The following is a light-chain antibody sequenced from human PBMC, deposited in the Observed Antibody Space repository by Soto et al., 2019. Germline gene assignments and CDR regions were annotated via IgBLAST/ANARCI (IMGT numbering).Light chain of an antibody. CDR2: AAS. V-gene: IGKV1-39*01. Sequence: DIQMTQSPSSLSASVGDRVTITCRASQSIYSSLNWYHQKPGKAPKLLIYAASNLQSGVPSSFSGSGSGTDFTLSISSLQPEDFATYYCQQSYSAPYTFGQGTKLEI. CDR1: QSIYSS. J-gene: IGKJ2*01. CDR3: QQSYSAPYT.